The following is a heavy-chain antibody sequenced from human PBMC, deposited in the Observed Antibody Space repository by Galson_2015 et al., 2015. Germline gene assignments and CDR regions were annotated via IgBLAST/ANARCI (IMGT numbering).Heavy chain of an antibody. D-gene: IGHD4-17*01. V-gene: IGHV1-3*01. Sequence: SVKVSCKASGYTFTSYAMHWVRQAPGQRLEWMGWINAGNGNTKYSQKFQGRVTITRDTSASTAYMELSSLRSEDTAVYYCARELGGYGDYTPNYGMDVWGQGTTVTVSS. CDR2: INAGNGNT. CDR1: GYTFTSYA. J-gene: IGHJ6*02. CDR3: ARELGGYGDYTPNYGMDV.